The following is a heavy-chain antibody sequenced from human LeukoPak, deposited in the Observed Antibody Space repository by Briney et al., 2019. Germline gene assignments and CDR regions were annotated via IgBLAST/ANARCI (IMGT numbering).Heavy chain of an antibody. D-gene: IGHD4/OR15-4a*01. V-gene: IGHV3-23*01. J-gene: IGHJ6*03. Sequence: SGGSLRLSCAASGFTFSTYGMSWVRQAPGKGLQWVSTIPSGGGTYYADSVKGRFTISRDNSKNTLYLQMNSPQSEDTAVYYCARELLNTLPLSYSMDVWGKGATVIVSS. CDR2: IPSGGGT. CDR3: ARELLNTLPLSYSMDV. CDR1: GFTFSTYG.